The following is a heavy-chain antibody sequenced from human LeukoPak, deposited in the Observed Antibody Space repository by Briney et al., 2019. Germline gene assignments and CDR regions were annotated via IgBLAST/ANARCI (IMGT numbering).Heavy chain of an antibody. D-gene: IGHD4-17*01. CDR2: INHSGST. J-gene: IGHJ4*02. V-gene: IGHV4-34*01. CDR1: GFTFSSYE. CDR3: ARVAYGDSGLDY. Sequence: PGGSLRLSCAASGFTFSSYEMNWVRQPPGKGLEWIGEINHSGSTNYNPSLKSRVTISVDTSKNQFSLKLSSVTAADTAVYYCARVAYGDSGLDYWGQGTLVTVSS.